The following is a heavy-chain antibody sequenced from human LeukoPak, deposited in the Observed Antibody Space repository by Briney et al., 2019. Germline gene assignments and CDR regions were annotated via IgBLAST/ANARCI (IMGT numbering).Heavy chain of an antibody. CDR3: ARGWLADTTVVTPYNY. CDR1: GGTFSSYD. Sequence: ASVKVSCKASGGTFSSYDFSWVRQAPGQGLEWMGGITPMFGTSKHAQKLQGRVTITAVESLRTVYMELSSLRSEDTAVYYCARGWLADTTVVTPYNYWGQGTLVTVSS. J-gene: IGHJ4*02. D-gene: IGHD4-23*01. V-gene: IGHV1-69*13. CDR2: ITPMFGTS.